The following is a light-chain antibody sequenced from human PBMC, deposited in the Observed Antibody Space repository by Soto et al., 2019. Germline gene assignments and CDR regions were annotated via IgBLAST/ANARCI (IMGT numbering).Light chain of an antibody. Sequence: EVVLTQSPATLSLSPGERATLSCGASQTVSSNYLAWYQQKPGLAPRLLIYDASTRATGIPDRFRGSGSGTDFTLTNSRLEPEDVAVYYCQQYGDSPRGTFGGGTKGEIK. CDR1: QTVSSNY. J-gene: IGKJ4*01. CDR3: QQYGDSPRGT. CDR2: DAS. V-gene: IGKV3D-20*01.